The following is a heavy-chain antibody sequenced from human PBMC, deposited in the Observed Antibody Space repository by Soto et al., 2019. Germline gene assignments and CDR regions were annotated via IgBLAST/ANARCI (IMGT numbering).Heavy chain of an antibody. CDR1: GVSFNNNG. CDR2: VSPPFRTS. D-gene: IGHD3-10*01. Sequence: QVQLVQSGAEVKKPGSSVKVSCKTSGVSFNNNGIGWVREAPGHGLEWMGGVSPPFRTSNYARKFQGRISITADASTGTVNMDLSSLRSEDTAQYYCARVLYYGSGSYSPYGMDVWGQGTTVTVSS. V-gene: IGHV1-69*01. CDR3: ARVLYYGSGSYSPYGMDV. J-gene: IGHJ6*02.